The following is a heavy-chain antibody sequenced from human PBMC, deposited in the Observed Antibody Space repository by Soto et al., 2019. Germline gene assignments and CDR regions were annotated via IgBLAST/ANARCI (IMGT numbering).Heavy chain of an antibody. CDR1: GFTFSSYA. CDR3: ARDPPRAITFGVMPTAY. CDR2: TSYDGSNK. V-gene: IGHV3-30-3*01. Sequence: QVQLVESGGGVVQPGRSLRLSCAASGFTFSSYAMHWVRQAPGKGLEWVAVTSYDGSNKYHADSVKGRFTISRDNSKDRLYLQMNSLRAEDTAVYYCARDPPRAITFGVMPTAYWGLGTLVTVSS. D-gene: IGHD3-3*01. J-gene: IGHJ4*02.